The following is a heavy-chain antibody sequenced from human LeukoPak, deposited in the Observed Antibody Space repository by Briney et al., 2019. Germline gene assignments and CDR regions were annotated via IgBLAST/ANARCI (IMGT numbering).Heavy chain of an antibody. D-gene: IGHD1-1*01. J-gene: IGHJ4*02. CDR3: ARGDDSSGDY. CDR1: GFTFSSYE. CDR2: ISSSGSTI. V-gene: IGHV3-48*03. Sequence: GGSLRLSCAASGFTFSSYEMNWVRQAPGKGLEWVSYISSSGSTIYYADSVKGRFTISRDNAKKSLYLQMTSLRVEDTAVYYCARGDDSSGDYWGQGTLITVSS.